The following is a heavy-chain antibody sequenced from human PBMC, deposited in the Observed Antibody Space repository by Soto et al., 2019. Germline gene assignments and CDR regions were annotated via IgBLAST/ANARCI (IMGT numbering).Heavy chain of an antibody. J-gene: IGHJ6*03. Sequence: SQTLSLTCAISGDSVSSNSAAWNWIRQSPSRGLEWLGRTYYRSKWYNDYAVSVKSRITINPDTSKNQFSLQLNSVTPEDTAVYSCERDKKVVVPIQPPSYYYMDVGGKGTTVTVS. V-gene: IGHV6-1*01. CDR1: GDSVSSNSAA. D-gene: IGHD2-15*01. CDR3: ERDKKVVVPIQPPSYYYMDV. CDR2: TYYRSKWYN.